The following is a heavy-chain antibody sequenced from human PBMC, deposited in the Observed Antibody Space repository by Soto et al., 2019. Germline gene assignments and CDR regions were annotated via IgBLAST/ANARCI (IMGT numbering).Heavy chain of an antibody. V-gene: IGHV3-21*01. CDR1: GFGFTFSTSA. D-gene: IGHD6-13*01. CDR2: IRNSRRNI. Sequence: GGSLRLSCAASGFGFTFSTSAMSWVRQAPGKGLEWVSTIRNSRRNIYYADSVKGRFTISRDTAKNSLYLQMNSLRAEDTAVYYCARDAQEQQVVPTGWFDPWGQGTLVTVSS. J-gene: IGHJ5*02. CDR3: ARDAQEQQVVPTGWFDP.